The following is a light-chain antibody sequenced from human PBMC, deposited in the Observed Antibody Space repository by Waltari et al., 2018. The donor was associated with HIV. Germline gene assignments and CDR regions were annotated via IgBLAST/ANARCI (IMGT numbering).Light chain of an antibody. V-gene: IGKV1-39*01. CDR3: QQAYSTPYT. CDR2: GAS. Sequence: DIQMTQSPSSLSASIGDAVTIVCRASQSLGRHLNWYQHKAGRAPKLLIYGASNLLSGVPPRFSGSGSGTDFSLTISSMRTEDVAIYYCQQAYSTPYTFAQGTNLDIK. J-gene: IGKJ2*01. CDR1: QSLGRH.